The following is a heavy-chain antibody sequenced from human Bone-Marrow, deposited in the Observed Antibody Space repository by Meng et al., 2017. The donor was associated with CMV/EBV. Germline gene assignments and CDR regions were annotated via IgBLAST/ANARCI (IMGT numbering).Heavy chain of an antibody. Sequence: SETLSLTCAVSGASITTTKWWTWARQPPGKGLEWVGEIDHSGNSNSNPSLKSRLTLSLDTSKNHLSLRMTSVTAEDTAIYYCARVREHTSLGNYWFDPWGQGNRVTVSS. J-gene: IGHJ5*02. V-gene: IGHV4-4*02. CDR2: IDHSGNS. D-gene: IGHD3-16*01. CDR1: GASITTTKW. CDR3: ARVREHTSLGNYWFDP.